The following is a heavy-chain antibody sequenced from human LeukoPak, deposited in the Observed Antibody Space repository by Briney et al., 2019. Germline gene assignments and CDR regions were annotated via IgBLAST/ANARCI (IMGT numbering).Heavy chain of an antibody. V-gene: IGHV6-1*01. D-gene: IGHD3-22*01. CDR3: ARDFIRRTQIWEVVPENWFDP. Sequence: SQTLSLTCAISGDSVSSNSAAWNWIRQSPSRGLEWLGRTYYRSKWYNDYAVSVKSRITINPDTSKNQFSLQLSSVTAADTAVYYCARDFIRRTQIWEVVPENWFDPWGQGTLVTVSS. CDR1: GDSVSSNSAA. CDR2: TYYRSKWYN. J-gene: IGHJ5*02.